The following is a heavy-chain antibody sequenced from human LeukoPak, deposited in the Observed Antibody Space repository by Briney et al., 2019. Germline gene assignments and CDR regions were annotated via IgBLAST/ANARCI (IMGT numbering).Heavy chain of an antibody. CDR1: GFTFSPYG. V-gene: IGHV3-23*01. J-gene: IGHJ5*02. Sequence: GGSLRLSCAASGFTFSPYGMSWVRQAPGKGLEWVSLISGSDGSTYYADSVKGRFTISRDNSKNTLYLQMNTLRAEDTAVYYCAKSRLVGASTRAPPWFDPWGQGALVTVSS. D-gene: IGHD1-26*01. CDR2: ISGSDGST. CDR3: AKSRLVGASTRAPPWFDP.